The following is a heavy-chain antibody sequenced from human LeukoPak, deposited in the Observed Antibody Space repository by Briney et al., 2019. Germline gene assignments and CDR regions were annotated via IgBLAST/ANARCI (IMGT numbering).Heavy chain of an antibody. Sequence: SETLSLTCAVHGGSFSGYYWSWIRQPPGKGLEWIGEINHSGSTNYNPSLKSRVTISVDTSKNQFSLKLSSVTAADTAVYYCAGLFDYGDSHYYYYYMDVWGKGTTVTVSS. V-gene: IGHV4-34*01. J-gene: IGHJ6*03. CDR2: INHSGST. CDR3: AGLFDYGDSHYYYYYMDV. CDR1: GGSFSGYY. D-gene: IGHD4-17*01.